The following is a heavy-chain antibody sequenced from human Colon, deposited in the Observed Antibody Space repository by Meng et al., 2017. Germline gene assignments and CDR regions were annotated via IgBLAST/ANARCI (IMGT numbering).Heavy chain of an antibody. Sequence: QVQLQEPGPRLVKPSQTLSLNFNVPGDSVSSNSYYWTWIRQHPGTGLEWIGYIYSGGISHYNPSLKSRITMSIDTSKNQFSLQLTSVTAADTAIYYCARDPLAVGPTDRGLDSWGQGTLVTVSS. CDR3: ARDPLAVGPTDRGLDS. CDR1: GDSVSSNSYY. CDR2: IYSGGIS. D-gene: IGHD1-26*01. J-gene: IGHJ4*02. V-gene: IGHV4-31*03.